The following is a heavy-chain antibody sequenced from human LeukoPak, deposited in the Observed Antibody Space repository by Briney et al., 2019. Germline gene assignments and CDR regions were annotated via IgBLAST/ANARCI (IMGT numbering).Heavy chain of an antibody. V-gene: IGHV1-8*02. J-gene: IGHJ4*02. Sequence: ASVKVSCKASGYTFSNYDINWVRQATGQGLEWMAWMNPSSGNTAYAQKFQGRVTLTRDTSIDTAYMELSSLRSEDTAVYYCARGPSGRRSDFDYWGQGTLVTVSS. CDR2: MNPSSGNT. CDR1: GYTFSNYD. CDR3: ARGPSGRRSDFDY. D-gene: IGHD1-1*01.